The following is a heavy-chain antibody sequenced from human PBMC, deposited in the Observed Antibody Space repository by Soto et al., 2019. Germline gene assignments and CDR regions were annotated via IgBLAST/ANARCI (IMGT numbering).Heavy chain of an antibody. CDR3: ARAFRDGYNYLFDY. J-gene: IGHJ4*02. CDR2: IYHSGST. CDR1: GGSISSGGYS. D-gene: IGHD5-12*01. Sequence: PSETLSLTCAVSGGSISSGGYSWSWIRQPPGKGLEWIGYIYHSGSTYYNPSLKSRVTISVDRSKNQFSLKLSSVTAADTAVYYCARAFRDGYNYLFDYWGQGTLVTVSS. V-gene: IGHV4-30-2*01.